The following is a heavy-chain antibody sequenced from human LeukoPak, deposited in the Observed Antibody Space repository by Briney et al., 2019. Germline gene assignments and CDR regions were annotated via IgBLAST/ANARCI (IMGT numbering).Heavy chain of an antibody. J-gene: IGHJ3*01. Sequence: PGGSLRLSCAASGFTFRTYWMSWIRQAPGKEPEWVADFNQDGSEEYYLQSVRGRFTVSRDNAQNAVFLQMTNLRADDTALYYCARWKMELQRNAFDFWGQGTVVTVSS. CDR1: GFTFRTYW. CDR3: ARWKMELQRNAFDF. V-gene: IGHV3-7*01. D-gene: IGHD1-7*01. CDR2: FNQDGSEE.